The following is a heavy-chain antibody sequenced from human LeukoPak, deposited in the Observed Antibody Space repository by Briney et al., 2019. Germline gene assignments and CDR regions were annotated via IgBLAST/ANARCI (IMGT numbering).Heavy chain of an antibody. CDR2: ISGSGGST. J-gene: IGHJ3*02. Sequence: GVLRLSCAASGFTFSSYAMSWVRQAPGKGLEWVSAISGSGGSTYYSDSVKGRFTISRDNSKNTLYLQMNSLRAEDTAVYYCAKVKDSSGWYNDAFDIWGQGTMVTVSS. V-gene: IGHV3-23*01. CDR1: GFTFSSYA. D-gene: IGHD6-19*01. CDR3: AKVKDSSGWYNDAFDI.